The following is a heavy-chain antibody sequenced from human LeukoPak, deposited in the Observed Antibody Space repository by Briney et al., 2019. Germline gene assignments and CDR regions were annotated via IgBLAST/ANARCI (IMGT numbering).Heavy chain of an antibody. D-gene: IGHD3-22*01. J-gene: IGHJ4*02. V-gene: IGHV4-4*07. CDR2: IYTSGST. CDR3: ARDRAYYYDSSGYSPFDY. Sequence: SETLSLTCTVSGGSISSYYWSWIRQPAGKGLEWIGRIYTSGSTNYNPSLKSRVTTSVDTSKNQFSLKLSSVTAADTAVYYCARDRAYYYDSSGYSPFDYWGQGTLVTVSS. CDR1: GGSISSYY.